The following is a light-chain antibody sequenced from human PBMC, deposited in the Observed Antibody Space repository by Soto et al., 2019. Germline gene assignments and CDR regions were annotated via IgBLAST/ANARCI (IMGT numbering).Light chain of an antibody. J-gene: IGKJ1*01. CDR3: QQLNSHPRT. V-gene: IGKV1-9*01. CDR2: AAS. Sequence: IQLTQSPSSLSACVGDRVTITCRASQGISSYLAWYQQKPGKAPKLLIYAASTLQSGVPSRFSGSGSGTDFTLTISSLQPEDFATYYCQQLNSHPRTFGQGTKVEI. CDR1: QGISSY.